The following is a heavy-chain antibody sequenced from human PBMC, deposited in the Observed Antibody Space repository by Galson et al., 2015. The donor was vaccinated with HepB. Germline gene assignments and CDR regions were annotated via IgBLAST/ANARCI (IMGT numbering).Heavy chain of an antibody. V-gene: IGHV1-2*06. Sequence: QSGAEVKKPGASVKVSCKASGYTFSDYYKHWVRQAPGQGLEWMGRINPNSGGTNYAQKFQGRVSMTRDTSISTAYLELSSLRSDDTAVYYCARVPDSWGQGTLVTVSS. CDR3: ARVPDS. J-gene: IGHJ4*02. CDR2: INPNSGGT. CDR1: GYTFSDYY.